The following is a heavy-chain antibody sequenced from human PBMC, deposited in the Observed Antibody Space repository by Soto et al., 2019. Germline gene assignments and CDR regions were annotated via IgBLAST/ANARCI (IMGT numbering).Heavy chain of an antibody. CDR1: GFTVTNKY. D-gene: IGHD4-17*01. V-gene: IGHV3-53*01. Sequence: EVQLVESGVGLIQPGGSLRLSCAASGFTVTNKYMTWVRQAPGKGLEWVSVIYSGGSTSYADSVKGRFTISRDNSKNILYLQMNCLRAEDTAVYYCARVDYGDYGWYFDLWGRGTLVTVSS. CDR2: IYSGGST. CDR3: ARVDYGDYGWYFDL. J-gene: IGHJ2*01.